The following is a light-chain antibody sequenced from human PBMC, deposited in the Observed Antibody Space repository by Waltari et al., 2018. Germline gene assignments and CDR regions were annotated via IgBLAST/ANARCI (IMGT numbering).Light chain of an antibody. CDR2: DVN. CDR1: SSDVGGFNY. Sequence: QSALTQPRSVSGSPGQSVTISCTGTSSDVGGFNYVSWYQQHPGKAPQLMIYDVNKRPSGLPDRFSGSKSGNTASLTISGLQAEDEADYYCCSYAGSYTWVFGGGTKLTVL. V-gene: IGLV2-11*01. CDR3: CSYAGSYTWV. J-gene: IGLJ3*02.